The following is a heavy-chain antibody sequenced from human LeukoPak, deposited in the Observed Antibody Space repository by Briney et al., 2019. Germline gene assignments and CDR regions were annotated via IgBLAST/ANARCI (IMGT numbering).Heavy chain of an antibody. D-gene: IGHD5-12*01. Sequence: GGSLRLSCAASGFTFSTYAMSWVRQAPGKGLEWVSAISGSGGNTYYADSVKGRFTMSRENSKNTLYLQMNSLRAEDTAVYYCAKPYEVSIGPYFDYWGQGTLVSVSS. J-gene: IGHJ4*02. CDR3: AKPYEVSIGPYFDY. CDR2: ISGSGGNT. CDR1: GFTFSTYA. V-gene: IGHV3-23*01.